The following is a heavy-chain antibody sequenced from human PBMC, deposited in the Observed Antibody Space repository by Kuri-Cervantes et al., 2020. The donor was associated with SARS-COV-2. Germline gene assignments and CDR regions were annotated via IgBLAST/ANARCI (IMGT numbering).Heavy chain of an antibody. CDR2: IGPSGTTK. CDR1: GFIFSDYY. D-gene: IGHD5-18*01. CDR3: GSPRGYSYGYISFGAIDY. J-gene: IGHJ4*02. Sequence: GESLKISCTASGFIFSDYYMTWIRQAPGKGLEWVSNIGPSGTTKYYADSVKGRFTISRDNAKNSLYLQMNSLRAEDTAVYYCGSPRGYSYGYISFGAIDYWGQGTLVTVSS. V-gene: IGHV3-11*04.